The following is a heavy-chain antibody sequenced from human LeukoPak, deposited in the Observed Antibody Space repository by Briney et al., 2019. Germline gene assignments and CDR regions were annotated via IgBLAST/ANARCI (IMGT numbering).Heavy chain of an antibody. D-gene: IGHD1-26*01. J-gene: IGHJ4*02. CDR1: GFTFSSYN. CDR2: ISWDGGST. Sequence: GGSLRLSCAASGFTFSSYNMNWVRQAPGKGLEWVSLISWDGGSTYYADSVKGRFTISRDNSKNSLYLQMNSLRTEDTALYYCAKDAIVGATRPYYFDYWGQGTLVTVSS. V-gene: IGHV3-43*01. CDR3: AKDAIVGATRPYYFDY.